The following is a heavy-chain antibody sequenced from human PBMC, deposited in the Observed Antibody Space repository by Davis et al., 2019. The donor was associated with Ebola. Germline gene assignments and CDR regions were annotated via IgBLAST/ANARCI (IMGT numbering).Heavy chain of an antibody. J-gene: IGHJ4*02. CDR3: ARTLDSSGYYYDY. V-gene: IGHV4-59*01. D-gene: IGHD3-22*01. CDR2: IYYSGST. CDR1: GGSISSYY. Sequence: PSETLSLTCTVSGGSISSYYWSWIRQLPGKGLEWIGYIYYSGSTNYNPSLKSRVTISVDTSKNQFSLKLSSVTAADTAVYYCARTLDSSGYYYDYWGQGTLVTVSS.